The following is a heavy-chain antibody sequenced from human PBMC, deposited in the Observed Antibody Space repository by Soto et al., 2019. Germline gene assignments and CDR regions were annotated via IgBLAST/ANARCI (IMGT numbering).Heavy chain of an antibody. CDR3: ARVWDYYDSTPAFDY. D-gene: IGHD3-22*01. V-gene: IGHV1-18*01. J-gene: IGHJ4*02. CDR2: ISAYNGNT. Sequence: QVQLVQSGAEVKKPGALVKVSCKASGYTFTSYGISWVRQAPGQGLEWMGWISAYNGNTNYAQKLQGRVTMTTDTTPSTAYMELRSLRSDDTAVYYCARVWDYYDSTPAFDYWGQGTLVTVSS. CDR1: GYTFTSYG.